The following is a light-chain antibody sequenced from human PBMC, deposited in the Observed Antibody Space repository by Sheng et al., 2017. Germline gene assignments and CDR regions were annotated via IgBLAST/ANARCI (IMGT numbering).Light chain of an antibody. V-gene: IGLV2-11*01. Sequence: QSVLTQPRSVSGSPGQSVAISCTGTSSDVGGYNFVSWYQQHPGKAPKLMIHDVTKRPSGVPDRFSGSKSANTASLTISGLQAEDEADYYCCSYAGASTWVFGGGTKLTVL. J-gene: IGLJ3*02. CDR1: SSDVGGYNF. CDR3: CSYAGASTWV. CDR2: DVT.